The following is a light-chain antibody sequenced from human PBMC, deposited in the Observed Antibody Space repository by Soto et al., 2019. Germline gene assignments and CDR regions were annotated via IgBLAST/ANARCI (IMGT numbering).Light chain of an antibody. CDR1: SGHSSYA. CDR3: QTWGTGIRVV. J-gene: IGLJ3*02. V-gene: IGLV4-69*01. CDR2: LNSDGSH. Sequence: QSVLTQSPSASASLGASVKLTCTLSSGHSSYAIAWHQQQPEKGPRYLMKLNSDGSHSKGDGIPDRFSGSSSGAERHLTISSLQSEDEADYYCQTWGTGIRVVFGGGTKVTVL.